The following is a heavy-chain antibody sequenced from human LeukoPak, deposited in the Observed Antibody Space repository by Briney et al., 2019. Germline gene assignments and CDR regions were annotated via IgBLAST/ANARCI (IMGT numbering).Heavy chain of an antibody. D-gene: IGHD3-16*01. Sequence: SVKVSCKASGGTFSSYAISWVRQAPGQGLEWMGGIIPIFGTTNYAQEFQGSVTITTDESTRTPSMELSSIRSEDTSVYYCSRLPVRQYVWGSYTWAQGTLVTVSS. CDR1: GGTFSSYA. J-gene: IGHJ5*02. V-gene: IGHV1-69*05. CDR3: SRLPVRQYVWGSYT. CDR2: IIPIFGTT.